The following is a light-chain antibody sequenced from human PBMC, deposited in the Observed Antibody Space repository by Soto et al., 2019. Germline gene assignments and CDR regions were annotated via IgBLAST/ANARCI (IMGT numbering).Light chain of an antibody. CDR2: GNT. J-gene: IGLJ2*01. CDR3: QSYDSSLSGSVV. CDR1: SSNIAAGYD. V-gene: IGLV1-40*01. Sequence: QSVLTQPPSVSGAPGQRVTISCTGSSSNIAAGYDVHWYQQHPGTVPKLLIYGNTNRPSGVPDRFSGSKSGTSASLAITGLQAEDEADYYCQSYDSSLSGSVVFGGGTKLTVL.